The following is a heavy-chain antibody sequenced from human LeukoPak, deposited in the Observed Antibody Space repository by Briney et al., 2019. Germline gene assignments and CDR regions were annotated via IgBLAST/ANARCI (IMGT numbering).Heavy chain of an antibody. CDR1: GGSISNYY. V-gene: IGHV4-59*08. J-gene: IGHJ3*02. Sequence: SETLSLTYTVSGGSISNYYWSWIRQPPGKGLEWIGYIYYSGSTKYNPSLKSLVTISVDTSKNQFSLRLSSVTAADTAVYYCARHRWELNAFDIWGQGTMVTVSS. CDR3: ARHRWELNAFDI. D-gene: IGHD4-23*01. CDR2: IYYSGST.